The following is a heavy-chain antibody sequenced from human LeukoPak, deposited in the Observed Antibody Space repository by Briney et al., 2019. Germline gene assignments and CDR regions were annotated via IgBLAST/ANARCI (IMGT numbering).Heavy chain of an antibody. V-gene: IGHV4-59*01. CDR3: ARSDYYDILTGYYTGRGPYYYYGMDV. Sequence: SETLSPTCTVSGGSISSYYWSWVRQPPGKGLEWIGYIYYSGSTNYNPSLKSRVTISVDTSKNQFSLKLSSVTAADTAVYYCARSDYYDILTGYYTGRGPYYYYGMDVWGKGTTVTVSS. D-gene: IGHD3-9*01. CDR2: IYYSGST. J-gene: IGHJ6*04. CDR1: GGSISSYY.